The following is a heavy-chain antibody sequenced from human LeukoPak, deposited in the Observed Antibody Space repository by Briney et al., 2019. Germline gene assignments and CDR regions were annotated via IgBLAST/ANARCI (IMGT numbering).Heavy chain of an antibody. CDR2: IYSSGST. CDR1: GGSISSGSYY. J-gene: IGHJ5*02. V-gene: IGHV4-61*02. CDR3: ARDLVGATKEYNWFDP. Sequence: SETLSLTCTVSGGSISSGSYYWSWIRQPAGKGLEWIGRIYSSGSTSYNPSLESRVTISVDTSKNQFSLKLSSVTAADTAVYYCARDLVGATKEYNWFDPWGQGTLVTVSS. D-gene: IGHD1-26*01.